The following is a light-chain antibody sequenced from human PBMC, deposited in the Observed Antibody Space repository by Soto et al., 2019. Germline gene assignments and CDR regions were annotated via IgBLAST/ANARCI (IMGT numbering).Light chain of an antibody. Sequence: DIKMAQSPSTLSTSVGDRVAITCRASQSISSSLAWYQQKPGKAPKLLIYDASTLEGGVPSRFSGSGSGTEFTLTISSLQPDDFATYYCQQYYSYPFTFGQGTKLEIK. CDR3: QQYYSYPFT. CDR2: DAS. J-gene: IGKJ2*01. V-gene: IGKV1-5*01. CDR1: QSISSS.